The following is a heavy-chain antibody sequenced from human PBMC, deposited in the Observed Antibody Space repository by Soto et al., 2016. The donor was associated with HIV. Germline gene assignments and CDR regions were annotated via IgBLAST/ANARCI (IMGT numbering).Heavy chain of an antibody. V-gene: IGHV4-31*03. CDR3: AAFYYDSSGYWPQFDY. CDR1: GGSISSGGYY. Sequence: QVQLQESGPGLVKPSQTLSLTCTVSGGSISSGGYYWTWIRQHPGKGLEWIGYIYYSESTYYNPSLKTRVAISVDTSKNHFSLKLSSVTAADTAVYYCAAFYYDSSGYWPQFDYWGQGTLVTVSS. J-gene: IGHJ4*02. D-gene: IGHD3-22*01. CDR2: IYYSEST.